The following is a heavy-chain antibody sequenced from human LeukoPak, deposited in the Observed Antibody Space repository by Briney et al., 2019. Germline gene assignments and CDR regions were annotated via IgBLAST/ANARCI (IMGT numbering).Heavy chain of an antibody. CDR3: ARGGSSGYDYQTYFDY. Sequence: SETLSLTCTVSGGSISSYYWSWIRQPAGKGLEWIGRIYTSGSTNYNPSLKSRVTMPVDTSKNQFSPKLSSVTAADTAVYYCARGGSSGYDYQTYFDYWGQGTLVTVSS. V-gene: IGHV4-4*07. CDR1: GGSISSYY. CDR2: IYTSGST. D-gene: IGHD5-12*01. J-gene: IGHJ4*02.